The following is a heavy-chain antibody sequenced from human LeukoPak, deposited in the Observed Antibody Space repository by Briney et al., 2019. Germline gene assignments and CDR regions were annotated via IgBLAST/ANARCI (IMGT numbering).Heavy chain of an antibody. V-gene: IGHV4-39*01. CDR2: IYYSGAT. Sequence: SETLSLTCSVSGGSISSSGYYWNWIRQPPGKGLGWGGSIYYSGATYYKSSLKSRVTISEDTSKNRFSLMLTSVTAADTAVYYCARQVSDYFYYYIDVWGEGTTVIVSS. CDR1: GGSISSSGYY. CDR3: ARQVSDYFYYYIDV. J-gene: IGHJ6*03.